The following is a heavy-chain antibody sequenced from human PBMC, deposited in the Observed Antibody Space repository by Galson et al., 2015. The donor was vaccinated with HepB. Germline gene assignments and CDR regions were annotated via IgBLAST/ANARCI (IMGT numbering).Heavy chain of an antibody. CDR1: GPTFSNYA. Sequence: SLRLSCAASGPTFSNYAMTWVRQAPGKGLEWVSTIGGSDDTTYYADSVKGRFTMSKDNSKNTLYLQMNSLRAEDTATYYCAKITGRFNDYFFWGQGTLVTVSS. V-gene: IGHV3-23*01. CDR3: AKITGRFNDYFF. CDR2: IGGSDDTT. J-gene: IGHJ1*01. D-gene: IGHD2/OR15-2a*01.